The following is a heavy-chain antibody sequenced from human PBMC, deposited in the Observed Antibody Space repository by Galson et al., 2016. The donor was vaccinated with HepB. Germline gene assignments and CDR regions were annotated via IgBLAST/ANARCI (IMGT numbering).Heavy chain of an antibody. J-gene: IGHJ2*01. CDR3: ARDPEEGYFDL. V-gene: IGHV1-2*04. D-gene: IGHD1-14*01. CDR1: GYTFTGYY. CDR2: INPNSGGT. Sequence: SVKVSCKASGYTFTGYYIHWMRQAPGQGLEWMVWINPNSGGTNYAQKFQGWVTMTRDTSISTAYMELRRLRSDDTAVYHCARDPEEGYFDLWGRGTLVTVSS.